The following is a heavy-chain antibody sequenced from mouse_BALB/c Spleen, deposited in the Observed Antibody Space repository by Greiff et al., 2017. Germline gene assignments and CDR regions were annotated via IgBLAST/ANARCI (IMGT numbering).Heavy chain of an antibody. J-gene: IGHJ2*01. V-gene: IGHV1-20*02. CDR3: ARSDPTTGGY. CDR1: GYSFTGYF. D-gene: IGHD1-1*01. Sequence: EVQLQQSGPELVKPGASVKISCKASGYSFTGYFMNWVMQSHGKSLEWIGRINPYNGDTFYNQKFKGKATLTVDKSSSTAHMELRSLASEDSAVYYCARSDPTTGGYWGQGTTLTVSS. CDR2: INPYNGDT.